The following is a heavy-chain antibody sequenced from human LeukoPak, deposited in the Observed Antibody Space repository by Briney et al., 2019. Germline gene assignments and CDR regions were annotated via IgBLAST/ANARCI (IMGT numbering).Heavy chain of an antibody. CDR2: IYPGDSDT. CDR3: ARLGLVAATRHPWFDP. J-gene: IGHJ5*02. CDR1: GYSFTSYW. V-gene: IGHV5-51*01. D-gene: IGHD2-15*01. Sequence: GESLKISCKGSGYSFTSYWIGWVRQMPGKGLEWMGIIYPGDSDTRYSPSFQGQVTISADKSISTAYLQWCSLKASDTDMYYCARLGLVAATRHPWFDPWGQGTLVTVSS.